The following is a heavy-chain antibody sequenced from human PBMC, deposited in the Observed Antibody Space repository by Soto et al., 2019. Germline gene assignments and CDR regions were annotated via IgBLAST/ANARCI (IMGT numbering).Heavy chain of an antibody. CDR2: IYQSGST. CDR3: ARRGGGSGKGAFDI. Sequence: LSLTCAVSGGSISSGGYSWSWIRQPPGKGLEWIGYIYQSGSTYYNPSLKSRVTISVDRSKNQFSLKLSSVTAADTAVYFCARRGGGSGKGAFDIWGQGTMVTVSS. D-gene: IGHD3-10*01. V-gene: IGHV4-30-2*01. J-gene: IGHJ3*02. CDR1: GGSISSGGYS.